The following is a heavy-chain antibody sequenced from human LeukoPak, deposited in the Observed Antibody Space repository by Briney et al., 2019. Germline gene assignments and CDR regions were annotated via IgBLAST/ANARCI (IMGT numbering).Heavy chain of an antibody. CDR1: GFTFSSNS. V-gene: IGHV3-21*01. D-gene: IGHD2/OR15-2a*01. Sequence: GGSLRLSSAASGFTFSSNSMNWVRQAPGKGLEWVSSISSSSSYIYYADSVKGRFTISRDNAKNSLYLQMNSLRAEDTAVYYCARATFPEYYFDYWGQGTLVTVSS. CDR3: ARATFPEYYFDY. J-gene: IGHJ4*02. CDR2: ISSSSSYI.